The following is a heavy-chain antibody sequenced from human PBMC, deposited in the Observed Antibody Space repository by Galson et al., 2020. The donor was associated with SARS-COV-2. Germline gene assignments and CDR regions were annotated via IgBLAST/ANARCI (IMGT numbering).Heavy chain of an antibody. CDR1: GFGFSDSA. J-gene: IGHJ6*03. D-gene: IGHD6-19*01. V-gene: IGHV3-23*01. Sequence: GGSLRLSCAASGFGFSDSAMSWVRQAPGKGLEWVSAITGSGGSTYYAGSVTGRFTISRDNSKNTLHLQMHSLRADDTAIYYCTKSRGRGWDNYYRDVWGKGTTVTVSS. CDR2: ITGSGGST. CDR3: TKSRGRGWDNYYRDV.